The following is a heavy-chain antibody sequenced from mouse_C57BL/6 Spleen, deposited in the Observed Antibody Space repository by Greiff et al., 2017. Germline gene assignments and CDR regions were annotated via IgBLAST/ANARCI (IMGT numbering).Heavy chain of an antibody. CDR3: AREGYSNDGYFDY. J-gene: IGHJ2*01. CDR1: GYTFTSYW. V-gene: IGHV1-64*01. CDR2: IHPNSGST. Sequence: VKLQQPGAELVKPGASVKLSCKASGYTFTSYWMHWVKQRPGQGLEWIGMIHPNSGSTNYNEKFKSKATLTVDKSSSTAYMQLSSLTSEDSAVYYCAREGYSNDGYFDYWGQGTTLTVSS. D-gene: IGHD2-12*01.